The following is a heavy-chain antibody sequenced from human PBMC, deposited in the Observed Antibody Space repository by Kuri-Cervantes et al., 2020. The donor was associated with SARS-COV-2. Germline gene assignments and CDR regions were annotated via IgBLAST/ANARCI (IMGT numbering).Heavy chain of an antibody. J-gene: IGHJ3*02. CDR2: IGTAGDT. V-gene: IGHV3-13*04. D-gene: IGHD1-1*01. Sequence: GGSLRLTCAASGFTFCSYDMHWVPQATGKGLECVSAIGTAGDTYYRGSVKGRFTISRANAKHSLYLQMNSLRTGDTAVCYCSRGDVQSVVDAFDIWGQGTMVTVSS. CDR3: SRGDVQSVVDAFDI. CDR1: GFTFCSYD.